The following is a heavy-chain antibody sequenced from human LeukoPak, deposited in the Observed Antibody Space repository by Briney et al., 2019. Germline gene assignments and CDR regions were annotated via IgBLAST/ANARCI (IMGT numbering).Heavy chain of an antibody. CDR1: GYTFIGYY. Sequence: DSVKVSCKAPGYTFIGYYIHWVRQAPGQGLETMGINNPSGGSTSYAEKFQGRVTMTRDTSTSTVYMELRSLRSEDTAVYYCARVGGTSSFDSWGQGTLVTVSS. CDR3: ARVGGTSSFDS. V-gene: IGHV1-46*01. J-gene: IGHJ5*01. CDR2: NNPSGGST. D-gene: IGHD1-1*01.